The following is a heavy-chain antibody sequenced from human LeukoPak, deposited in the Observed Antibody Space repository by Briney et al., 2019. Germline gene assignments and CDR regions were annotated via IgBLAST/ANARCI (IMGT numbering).Heavy chain of an antibody. CDR2: INPNSGGT. D-gene: IGHD2-2*01. J-gene: IGHJ6*03. CDR3: ARGHCSSTSCPFGDYYYYYYMDV. CDR1: GYTFTGYY. V-gene: IGHV1-2*02. Sequence: ASVKVSCKASGYTFTGYYMHWVRQAPGQGLEWMGWINPNSGGTNYAQKFQGRVTMTRDTSISTADMELSRLRSDGTAVYYCARGHCSSTSCPFGDYYYYYYMDVWGKGTTVTVSS.